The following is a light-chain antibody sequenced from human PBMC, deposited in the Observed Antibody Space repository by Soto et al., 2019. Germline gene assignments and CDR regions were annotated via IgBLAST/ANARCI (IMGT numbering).Light chain of an antibody. V-gene: IGKV3-15*01. Sequence: EIVMYHSPATLSVSPGERATLYFRASQCVRSYLAWYQQKRGQAPRLLIYSASTGATGIPARFSGSGSGTEFTLTISSLQSEDFAVYYCQQYHYWWAFGQGTKVDIK. CDR3: QQYHYWWA. J-gene: IGKJ1*01. CDR2: SAS. CDR1: QCVRSY.